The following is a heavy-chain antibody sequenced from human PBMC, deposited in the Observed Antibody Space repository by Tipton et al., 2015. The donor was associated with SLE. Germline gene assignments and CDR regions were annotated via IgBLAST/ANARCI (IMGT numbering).Heavy chain of an antibody. V-gene: IGHV3-33*06. CDR1: GFSFSEKG. CDR2: IWHDGSNE. Sequence: SLRLSCAASGFSFSEKGMHWVRQAPGKGLEWVAVIWHDGSNEYYGDYVKGRFTISRDNSKNTLYLQMDSLRPEDTAVYYCAKDAWYVSGWYVSWCQGTLVTVSS. CDR3: AKDAWYVSGWYVS. J-gene: IGHJ5*01. D-gene: IGHD6-19*01.